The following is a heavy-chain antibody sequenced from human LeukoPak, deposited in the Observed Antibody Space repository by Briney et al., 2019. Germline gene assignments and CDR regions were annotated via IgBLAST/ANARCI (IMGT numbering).Heavy chain of an antibody. V-gene: IGHV3-23*01. CDR2: ISGSGGST. D-gene: IGHD2-2*02. CDR1: GFTFSNYA. CDR3: AKSGYCSSSSCCTGLLDWFDP. Sequence: GGSLRLSCAASGFTFSNYAMSWVRQAPGKGLEWVSAISGSGGSTYYADSVKGRFTISRDNSKNTLYLQMNSLRAEDTAVYYCAKSGYCSSSSCCTGLLDWFDPWGQGTLVTVSS. J-gene: IGHJ5*02.